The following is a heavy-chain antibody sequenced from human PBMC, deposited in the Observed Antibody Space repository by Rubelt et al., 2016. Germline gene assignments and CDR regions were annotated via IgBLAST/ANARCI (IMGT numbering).Heavy chain of an antibody. CDR1: GFTFSAYS. Sequence: GGSLRLSCAASGFTFSAYSMHWVRQAPGKGLEWITFIAHDGRTKYYADSVEGRFTVSRDNSNNTLYLQMNSLRPDDTALYFCARDSRWRYFDYGGQGTLVTVSS. CDR3: ARDSRWRYFDY. D-gene: IGHD5-24*01. CDR2: IAHDGRTK. V-gene: IGHV3-30*04. J-gene: IGHJ4*02.